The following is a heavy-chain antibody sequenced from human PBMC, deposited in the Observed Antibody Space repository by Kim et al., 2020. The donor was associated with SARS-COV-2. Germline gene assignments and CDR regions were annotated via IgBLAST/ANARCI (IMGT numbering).Heavy chain of an antibody. D-gene: IGHD3-22*01. Sequence: GGSLRLSCAASGLTFRSYEMNWVRQAPGKGLEWVSYISGSGGSKYYADSVKGRFTISRDNAKDSLYLQMNGLRAEDTAVYYCAREVVVSPDAFDIWGQGTMVTVSS. CDR2: ISGSGGSK. V-gene: IGHV3-48*03. CDR3: AREVVVSPDAFDI. J-gene: IGHJ3*02. CDR1: GLTFRSYE.